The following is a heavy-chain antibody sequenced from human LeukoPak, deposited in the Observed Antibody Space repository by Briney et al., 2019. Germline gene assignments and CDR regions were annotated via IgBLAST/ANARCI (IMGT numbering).Heavy chain of an antibody. CDR2: IKSKTDGGTT. Sequence: PGGSLRLSCAASGFTFSNTWMSWVRQAPGKGLEWVGRIKSKTDGGTTDYVAPVKGRFTISGDDSQNMLFLQMNSLKTEDTSVYYCTTDRFDWGQGTLVTVSS. CDR1: GFTFSNTW. J-gene: IGHJ4*02. CDR3: TTDRFD. V-gene: IGHV3-15*01.